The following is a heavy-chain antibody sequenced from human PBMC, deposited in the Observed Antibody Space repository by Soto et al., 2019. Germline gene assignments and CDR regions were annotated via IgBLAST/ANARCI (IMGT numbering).Heavy chain of an antibody. J-gene: IGHJ4*02. CDR3: TRVTIITHNFDS. CDR2: IYWDDDE. CDR1: GFSLTTGGVG. D-gene: IGHD3-10*01. V-gene: IGHV2-5*02. Sequence: QITLKESGPTLVKPTQPLTLTCTFSGFSLTTGGVGVGWIRQPPGKALQWLALIYWDDDERYSPSLRSRLTITKDTSKNQVVLTMTNMDPVDTATYYCTRVTIITHNFDSWGQGTLVTVSS.